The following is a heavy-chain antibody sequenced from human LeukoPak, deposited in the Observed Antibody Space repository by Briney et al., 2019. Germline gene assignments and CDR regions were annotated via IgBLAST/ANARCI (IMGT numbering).Heavy chain of an antibody. Sequence: GASVKVSCKASGYTFTSCYMHWVRQAPGQGLEWMGIINPSGGSTSYAQKFQGRVTMTRDTSTSTVYMELSSLRSEDTAVYYCARDGRDGYNSDAFDIWGQGTMVTVSS. CDR2: INPSGGST. CDR3: ARDGRDGYNSDAFDI. J-gene: IGHJ3*02. V-gene: IGHV1-46*01. CDR1: GYTFTSCY. D-gene: IGHD5-24*01.